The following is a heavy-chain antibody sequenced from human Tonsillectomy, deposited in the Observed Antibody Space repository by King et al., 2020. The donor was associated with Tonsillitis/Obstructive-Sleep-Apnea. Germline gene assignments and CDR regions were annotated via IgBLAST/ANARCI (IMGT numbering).Heavy chain of an antibody. J-gene: IGHJ4*02. V-gene: IGHV3-21*01. D-gene: IGHD2-21*01. CDR2: ISSSSSYI. CDR1: GFTFSSYS. CDR3: ARPATYCGADCYSGELTY. Sequence: VQLVESGGGLVKPGGSLRLSCAASGFTFSSYSMNWVRQAPGKGLEWVSSISSSSSYIYYADSVKGRFTISRDNAKNSLYLQMNSLRAEDTAGYYCARPATYCGADCYSGELTYWGQGTLVTVSS.